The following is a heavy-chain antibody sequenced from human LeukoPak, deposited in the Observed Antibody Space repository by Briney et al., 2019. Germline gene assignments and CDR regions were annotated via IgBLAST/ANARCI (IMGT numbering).Heavy chain of an antibody. J-gene: IGHJ4*02. CDR1: GFTFDDYA. D-gene: IGHD3-10*01. CDR3: AKDPTSGMVRGNGYFDY. CDR2: ISWDGGST. Sequence: PGGSLRLSCAASGFTFDDYAMHWVRQAPGKGLEWVSLISWDGGSTYYADSVKGRFTISRDNSKNSLYLQMNSLRAEDTALYYCAKDPTSGMVRGNGYFDYWGQGTLVTVSS. V-gene: IGHV3-43D*03.